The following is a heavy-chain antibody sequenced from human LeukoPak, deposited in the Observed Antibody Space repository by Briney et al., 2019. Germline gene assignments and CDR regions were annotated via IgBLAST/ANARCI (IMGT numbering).Heavy chain of an antibody. CDR3: AKAPGYCSGSTCYLYFDY. J-gene: IGHJ4*02. CDR1: GFSFSSYA. D-gene: IGHD2-2*01. V-gene: IGHV3-23*01. Sequence: GGSLRLSCVASGFSFSSYAMSWVRQAPEKGLEWVSTTSGSGGLTYYGDAVKGRFTIPRDNSKNTLYLQVSSLRAEDTAVYYCAKAPGYCSGSTCYLYFDYWGQGTLVTVSS. CDR2: TSGSGGLT.